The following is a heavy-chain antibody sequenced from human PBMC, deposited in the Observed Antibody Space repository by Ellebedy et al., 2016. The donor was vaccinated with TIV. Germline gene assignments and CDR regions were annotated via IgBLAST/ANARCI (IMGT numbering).Heavy chain of an antibody. CDR2: IGSSAYTT. D-gene: IGHD2-8*02. CDR3: AKDVRYTTGWGGALDI. Sequence: GESLKISCAASGFNFGGHAMKWVRQAPGKGLEWVSSIGSSAYTTHYADSVKGRFTISRDNSRNTLYLQMNSLRGEDTAAYFCAKDVRYTTGWGGALDIWGQGAMVTVSS. V-gene: IGHV3-23*01. CDR1: GFNFGGHA. J-gene: IGHJ3*02.